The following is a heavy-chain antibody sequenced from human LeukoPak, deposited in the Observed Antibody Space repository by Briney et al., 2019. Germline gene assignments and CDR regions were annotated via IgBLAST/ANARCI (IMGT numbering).Heavy chain of an antibody. V-gene: IGHV4-34*01. CDR1: GGSFSGYY. CDR2: INHSGST. J-gene: IGHJ6*03. CDR3: ASGRHCSSTSCYYYYYMDV. Sequence: PSETLSLTCAVYGGSFSGYYWSWIRQPPGKGLEWIGEINHSGSTNYNPSLKSRVTISVDTSKNQFSLKLSSVTAADTAVYYCASGRHCSSTSCYYYYYMDVWGKGTTVTVSS. D-gene: IGHD2-2*01.